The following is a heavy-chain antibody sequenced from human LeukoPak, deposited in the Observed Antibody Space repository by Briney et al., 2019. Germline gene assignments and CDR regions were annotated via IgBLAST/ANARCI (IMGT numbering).Heavy chain of an antibody. D-gene: IGHD5-24*01. CDR1: GFTFSSNW. Sequence: PGGSLRLSCAASGFTFSSNWMHWVRQAPGKGLVWVSRINSDGSSRSYAESVKGRFTISRDNAKNTLYLQMDSLRAEDTAMYFCTRPRDGYNSFDQWGQGTLVTVSS. V-gene: IGHV3-74*01. CDR2: INSDGSSR. J-gene: IGHJ4*02. CDR3: TRPRDGYNSFDQ.